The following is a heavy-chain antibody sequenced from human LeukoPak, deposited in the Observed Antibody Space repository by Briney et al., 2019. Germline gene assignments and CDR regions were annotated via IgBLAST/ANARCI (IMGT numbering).Heavy chain of an antibody. Sequence: SSETLSLTCTVPGGSIGSSSYYWGWIRQPPGEGLEWIGSIYYSGSTYYNPSLKSRVTISVDTSKNQFSLKLSSVTAADTAVYYCARPGIAAVNGMDVWGQGTTVTVSS. J-gene: IGHJ6*02. CDR2: IYYSGST. CDR1: GGSIGSSSYY. CDR3: ARPGIAAVNGMDV. D-gene: IGHD6-13*01. V-gene: IGHV4-39*01.